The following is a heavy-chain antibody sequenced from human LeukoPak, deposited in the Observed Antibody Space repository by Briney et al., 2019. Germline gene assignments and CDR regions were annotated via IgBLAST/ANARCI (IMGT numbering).Heavy chain of an antibody. D-gene: IGHD5-18*01. Sequence: GGSLRLSCTASGFTFGDYAMSWFRQAPGKGLEWVGFIRSKAYGGTTEYAASVKSRFTISRDDSKSIAYLQMNSLKTEDTAVYYCTRAWIQLWLPFDYWGQGALVTVSS. CDR3: TRAWIQLWLPFDY. CDR1: GFTFGDYA. CDR2: IRSKAYGGTT. V-gene: IGHV3-49*03. J-gene: IGHJ4*02.